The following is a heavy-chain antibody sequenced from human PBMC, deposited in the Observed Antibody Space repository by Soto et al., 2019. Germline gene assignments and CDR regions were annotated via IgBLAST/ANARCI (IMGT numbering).Heavy chain of an antibody. Sequence: QVQLVESGGGVVQPGRSLRLSCAASGFTFSSYGMHWVRQAPGKGLEWVAVISYDGSNKYYADSVKGRFTISRDNSKNTLYLQMNSLSAEDTAVYYCAKDLPSSVKQQLVLGGFDYWGQGTLVTVSS. D-gene: IGHD6-13*01. CDR3: AKDLPSSVKQQLVLGGFDY. CDR1: GFTFSSYG. V-gene: IGHV3-30*18. CDR2: ISYDGSNK. J-gene: IGHJ4*02.